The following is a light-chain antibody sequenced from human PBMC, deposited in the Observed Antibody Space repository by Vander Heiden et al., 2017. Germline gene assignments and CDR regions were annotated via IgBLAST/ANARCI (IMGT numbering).Light chain of an antibody. CDR2: DDS. CDR3: QVWDSSSDHLFV. J-gene: IGLJ1*01. Sequence: SYVLTQPPSVSVAPGHTARITCGGYNIGTNSVHWYQQKPGQAPVLVVYDDSDRPSGIPERFSGANSGNTATLTISRVEAGDEADYYCQVWDSSSDHLFVFGTGTKVAVL. CDR1: NIGTNS. V-gene: IGLV3-21*02.